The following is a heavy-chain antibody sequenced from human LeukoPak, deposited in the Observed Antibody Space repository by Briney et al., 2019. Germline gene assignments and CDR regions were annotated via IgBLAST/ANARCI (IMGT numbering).Heavy chain of an antibody. CDR2: IWYDGSNK. J-gene: IGHJ6*02. CDR1: GFTFSSYG. V-gene: IGHV3-33*01. D-gene: IGHD2-15*01. CDR3: ARAGYCSGGSCYGMDV. Sequence: PGRSLRLSCAASGFTFSSYGMHWVRQAPGKGLEWVVVIWYDGSNKYYADSVKGRFTISRDNSKNTLYLQMNSLQAEDTAVYYCARAGYCSGGSCYGMDVWGQGTTVTVSS.